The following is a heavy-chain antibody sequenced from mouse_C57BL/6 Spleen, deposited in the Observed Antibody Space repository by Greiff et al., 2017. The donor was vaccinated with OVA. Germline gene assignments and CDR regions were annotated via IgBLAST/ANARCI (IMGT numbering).Heavy chain of an antibody. Sequence: EVQGVESGGGLVQPGGSLSLSCAASGFTFTDYYMSWVRQPPGKALEWLGFIRNKANGYTTEYSASVKGRFTISRDNSQSILYLQMNALRAEDSATYYCARYGSSGYYAMDYWGQGTSVTVSS. J-gene: IGHJ4*01. V-gene: IGHV7-3*01. CDR2: IRNKANGYTT. CDR3: ARYGSSGYYAMDY. CDR1: GFTFTDYY. D-gene: IGHD3-2*02.